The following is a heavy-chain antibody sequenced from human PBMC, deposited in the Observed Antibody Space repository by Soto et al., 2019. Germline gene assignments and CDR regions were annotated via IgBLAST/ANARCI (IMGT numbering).Heavy chain of an antibody. D-gene: IGHD6-13*01. V-gene: IGHV4-30-4*01. CDR2: IYHSGST. CDR1: GGYLSSGDYY. J-gene: IGHJ4*02. CDR3: ARASRYSSSWFYFNY. Sequence: PSETLSLTCTVSGGYLSSGDYYWSWLRQPPGKGLEWIGYIYHSGSTDYNPSLKSRVTISVDTSKNQFSLRASSVTAADTAVYYCARASRYSSSWFYFNYWGQGTLVTVSS.